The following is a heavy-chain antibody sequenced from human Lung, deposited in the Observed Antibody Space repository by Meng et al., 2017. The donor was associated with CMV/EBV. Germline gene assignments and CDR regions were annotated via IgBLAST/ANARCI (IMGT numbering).Heavy chain of an antibody. D-gene: IGHD3/OR15-3a*01. CDR3: AKDLLLFGVPTAYIDY. CDR2: IRHDGTNK. J-gene: IGHJ4*02. CDR1: GFRFDDDG. V-gene: IGHV3-30*02. Sequence: SCAASGFRFDDDGVHWVRQSPGKGLEWVAIIRHDGTNKFYGDSVKGRFTIFGDNSKNTVYLQMNRLRTEEAAVYCCAKDLLLFGVPTAYIDYWGQGTXVT.